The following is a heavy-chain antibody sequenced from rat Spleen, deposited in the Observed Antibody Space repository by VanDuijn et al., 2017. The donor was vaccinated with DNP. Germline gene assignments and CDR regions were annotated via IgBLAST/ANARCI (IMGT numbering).Heavy chain of an antibody. Sequence: EVQLVETGGGLVQPGRSLKLSCAASGFTFSNHGMAWVRQAPTKGLEWVASISSGGDITYYRDSVKGRFTISRDNAENTVYLQMSSLRSEDTATYYCAKDRGTTDSYFDYWGPGVMVTVSS. D-gene: IGHD1-6*01. CDR1: GFTFSNHG. CDR2: ISSGGDIT. CDR3: AKDRGTTDSYFDY. V-gene: IGHV5S13*01. J-gene: IGHJ2*01.